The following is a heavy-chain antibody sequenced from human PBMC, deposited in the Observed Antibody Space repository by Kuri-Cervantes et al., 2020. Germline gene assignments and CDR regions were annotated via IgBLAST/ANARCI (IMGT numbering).Heavy chain of an antibody. D-gene: IGHD6-19*01. CDR3: TTEGGWRWLVPYYYYGMDV. J-gene: IGHJ6*02. Sequence: GESLKISCAASGFTFSNAWMSWVRQAPGKGLEWVGRIKSKTDGGTTDYAAPVKGRFTISRDDSKNTLYLQMNSLKTEDTAVYYCTTEGGWRWLVPYYYYGMDVWGQGTTVTVSS. V-gene: IGHV3-15*01. CDR1: GFTFSNAW. CDR2: IKSKTDGGTT.